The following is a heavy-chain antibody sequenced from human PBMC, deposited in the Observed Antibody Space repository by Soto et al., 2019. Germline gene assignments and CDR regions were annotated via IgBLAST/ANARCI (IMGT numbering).Heavy chain of an antibody. CDR3: AKHRIYYEDSGPVDY. V-gene: IGHV3-23*01. J-gene: IGHJ4*02. D-gene: IGHD3-22*01. CDR2: ITASGAGT. Sequence: GGSLRLSCAASGFTFSTYAMSWVRQAPGKGLDWVSVITASGAGTYYADSVKGRFTISRDNSKNTLYLQLNSLRAEDTAVYYCAKHRIYYEDSGPVDYWGQGTLVTVSS. CDR1: GFTFSTYA.